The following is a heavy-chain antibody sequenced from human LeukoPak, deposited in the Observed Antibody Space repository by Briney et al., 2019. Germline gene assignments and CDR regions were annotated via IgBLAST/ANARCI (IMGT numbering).Heavy chain of an antibody. Sequence: ETLSLTCTVSGGSISSSSYYWGWIRQPPGKGLEWVSVIYSGGAAFYTDSVKGRFTISRDGSKRTVYLQMNSLRAEDTAVYYCARGNSPMVGRYYLDLWGQGTLVTVSS. D-gene: IGHD4/OR15-4a*01. CDR2: IYSGGAA. J-gene: IGHJ4*02. CDR3: ARGNSPMVGRYYLDL. CDR1: GGSISSSSYY. V-gene: IGHV3-53*01.